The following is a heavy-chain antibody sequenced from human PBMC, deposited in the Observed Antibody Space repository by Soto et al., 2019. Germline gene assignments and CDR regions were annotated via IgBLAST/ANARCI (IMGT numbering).Heavy chain of an antibody. D-gene: IGHD2-15*01. CDR1: GFTFDDYT. V-gene: IGHV3-43*01. CDR3: AKGTGGGTPPDY. J-gene: IGHJ4*02. Sequence: GGSLRLSCAASGFTFDDYTMHWVRQAPGKGLEWVSLISWDGGSTYYADSVKGRFTISRDNSKNSLYLQMNSLRTEDTALYYCAKGTGGGTPPDYWGQGTLVTVSS. CDR2: ISWDGGST.